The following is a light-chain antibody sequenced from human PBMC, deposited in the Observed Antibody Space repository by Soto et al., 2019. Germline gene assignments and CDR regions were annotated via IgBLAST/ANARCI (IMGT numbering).Light chain of an antibody. CDR1: QSVDIN. CDR3: QEYNSYWT. CDR2: GAS. Sequence: EIVLTQSPATLSLSPGERFTLSCRASQSVDINLAWYQQQPGQAPRLLIYGASSRATATPDRFSGSGSGTDFTLTISSLQPDDFGTYYCQEYNSYWTFGQGTKVDIK. V-gene: IGKV3D-15*01. J-gene: IGKJ1*01.